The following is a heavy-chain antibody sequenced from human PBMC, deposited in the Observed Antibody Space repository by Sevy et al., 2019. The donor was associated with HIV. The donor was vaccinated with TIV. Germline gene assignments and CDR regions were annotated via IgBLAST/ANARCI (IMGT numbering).Heavy chain of an antibody. V-gene: IGHV3-48*03. J-gene: IGHJ3*01. Sequence: GGSLRLSCKASGFIFSNYEMNWVRQAPGKGLEWVSYISPSGHAIYYADSVKGGFTVSRDNAKNSLYLQMNSLRGDDTALYYCARDIDSSGYSYAFDLWGQGTMVTVSS. D-gene: IGHD3-22*01. CDR1: GFIFSNYE. CDR3: ARDIDSSGYSYAFDL. CDR2: ISPSGHAI.